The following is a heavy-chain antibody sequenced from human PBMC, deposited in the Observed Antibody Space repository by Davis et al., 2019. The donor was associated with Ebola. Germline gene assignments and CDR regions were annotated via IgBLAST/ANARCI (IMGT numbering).Heavy chain of an antibody. V-gene: IGHV4-34*01. CDR1: GGSFSGYY. CDR3: AREAPGTSIVVVPAALDY. D-gene: IGHD2-2*01. CDR2: INHSGST. J-gene: IGHJ4*02. Sequence: PSETLSLTCAVYGGSFSGYYWSWIRQPPGKGLEWIGEINHSGSTNYNPSLKSRVTISVDTSKNQFSLKLSSVTAADTAVYYCAREAPGTSIVVVPAALDYWGQGTLVTVSS.